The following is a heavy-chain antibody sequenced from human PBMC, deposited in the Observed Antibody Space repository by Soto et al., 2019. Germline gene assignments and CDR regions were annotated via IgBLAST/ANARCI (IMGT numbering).Heavy chain of an antibody. V-gene: IGHV4-59*08. CDR2: IYYSGST. CDR3: ARHNGYDFWSGYYRFKGGGGYMDV. D-gene: IGHD3-3*01. J-gene: IGHJ6*03. Sequence: SETLSLTCTVSGGSISSYYWSWIRQPPGKGLEWIGYIYYSGSTNYNPSLKSRVTISVDTSKNQFSLKLSSVTAADTAVYYCARHNGYDFWSGYYRFKGGGGYMDVWGKGTTVTVSS. CDR1: GGSISSYY.